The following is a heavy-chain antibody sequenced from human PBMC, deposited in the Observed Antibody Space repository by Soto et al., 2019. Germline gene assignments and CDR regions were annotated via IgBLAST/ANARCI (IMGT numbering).Heavy chain of an antibody. Sequence: QVQLQESGPGLVKPSQTLSLTCTVSGGSISSGDYYWSWIRQPPGKGLEWIGYIYYSGSTYYNPSLKSRVTISVDKSKNQLSLKLSSVTAADTAVYYCARGLGYCSGGSCRFDPWGQGTLVTVSS. CDR1: GGSISSGDYY. CDR2: IYYSGST. D-gene: IGHD2-15*01. J-gene: IGHJ5*02. CDR3: ARGLGYCSGGSCRFDP. V-gene: IGHV4-30-4*01.